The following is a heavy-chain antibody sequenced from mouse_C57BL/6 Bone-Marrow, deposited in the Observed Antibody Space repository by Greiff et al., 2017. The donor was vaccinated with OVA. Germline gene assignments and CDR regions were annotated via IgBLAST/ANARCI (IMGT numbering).Heavy chain of an antibody. Sequence: VKLVESGAELVKPGASVKLSCTASGYTFTEYTIHWVKQRSGQGLEWIGWFYPGSGSIKYNEKFKDKATLTADKSSSTVYMELRRLTSEDSAVYCCARHRLITTDDWYFDVWGTGTTVTVSS. D-gene: IGHD1-1*01. CDR3: ARHRLITTDDWYFDV. V-gene: IGHV1-62-2*01. J-gene: IGHJ1*03. CDR1: GYTFTEYT. CDR2: FYPGSGSI.